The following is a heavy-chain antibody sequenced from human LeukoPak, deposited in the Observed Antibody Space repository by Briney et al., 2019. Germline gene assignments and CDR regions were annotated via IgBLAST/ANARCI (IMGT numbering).Heavy chain of an antibody. CDR3: ARVVVVTSVNWYFDL. CDR2: IHPGDSDT. CDR1: GYSFTDYW. Sequence: GESLKISCKAFGYSFTDYWIGWVRQMPGKGLEWMGLIHPGDSDTRYSPSFQGQVTISVDKSINTAYLQWSSLKASDTAMFYCARVVVVTSVNWYFDLWGRGTLVTVSS. V-gene: IGHV5-51*01. D-gene: IGHD2-21*02. J-gene: IGHJ2*01.